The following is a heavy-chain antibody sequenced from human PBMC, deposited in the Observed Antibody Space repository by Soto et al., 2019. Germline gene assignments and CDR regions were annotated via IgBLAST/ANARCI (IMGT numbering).Heavy chain of an antibody. CDR2: IIPIFGTA. V-gene: IGHV1-69*01. CDR3: ARDLTRALTMVRGPKSGFDY. Sequence: VQLVQSGAEVKKPGSSVKVSCKASGGTFSSYAISWVRQAPGQGLEWMGGIIPIFGTANYAQKFQGRVTITADESTSTAYMELSSLRSEDTAVYYCARDLTRALTMVRGPKSGFDYWGQGTLVTVSS. D-gene: IGHD3-10*01. CDR1: GGTFSSYA. J-gene: IGHJ4*02.